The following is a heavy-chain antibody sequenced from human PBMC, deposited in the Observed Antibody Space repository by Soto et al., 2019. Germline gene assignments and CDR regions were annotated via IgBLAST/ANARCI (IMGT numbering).Heavy chain of an antibody. CDR1: GYTFTSYA. Sequence: AASVKVSCKASGYTFTSYAMHWVRQGPGQRLELMGWINAGNGNTKYSQKFQGRVTITRDTSASTAYMELSSLRSEDTSVYYCAREGDYYYYYGMDVWGQGTTVTVSS. CDR3: AREGDYYYYYGMDV. V-gene: IGHV1-3*01. CDR2: INAGNGNT. J-gene: IGHJ6*02. D-gene: IGHD3-16*01.